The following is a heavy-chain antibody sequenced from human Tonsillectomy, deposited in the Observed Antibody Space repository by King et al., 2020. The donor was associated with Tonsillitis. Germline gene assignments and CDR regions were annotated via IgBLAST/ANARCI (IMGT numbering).Heavy chain of an antibody. V-gene: IGHV1-18*04. J-gene: IGHJ3*02. D-gene: IGHD3-22*01. CDR1: DYTFTNYG. CDR2: ISAHSGDT. CDR3: ATDTHPSTYYYDSRGYSHFAFDT. Sequence: QLVQSGAEVKKPGASVKVSCKAYDYTFTNYGISWVRQAPGQGLEWMGWISAHSGDTNYAQKLQGRVTMTTDTYTSTDYMELRSMRSDDTALYYCATDTHPSTYYYDSRGYSHFAFDTWGQGTMVTVSS.